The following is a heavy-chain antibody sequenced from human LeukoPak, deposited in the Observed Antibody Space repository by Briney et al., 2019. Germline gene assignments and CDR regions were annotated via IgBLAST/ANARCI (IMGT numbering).Heavy chain of an antibody. J-gene: IGHJ3*02. CDR2: INGSGGST. V-gene: IGHV3-23*01. CDR3: ARERSYYYDSSAWAFDI. CDR1: GFTFGSYA. D-gene: IGHD3-22*01. Sequence: GGSLRLSCAASGFTFGSYAMSWVRQAPGKGLEWVSDINGSGGSTYYTDSVKGRFTISRDNAKNSLYLQMSSLRAEDTAVYYCARERSYYYDSSAWAFDIWGQGTMVTVSS.